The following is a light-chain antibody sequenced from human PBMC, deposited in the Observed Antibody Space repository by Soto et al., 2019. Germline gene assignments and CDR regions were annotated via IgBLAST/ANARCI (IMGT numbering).Light chain of an antibody. CDR3: QQYDNFPLT. V-gene: IGKV1-33*01. CDR1: QDIRKY. J-gene: IGKJ3*01. CDR2: DAS. Sequence: DIQMTQSPSSLSASVGDRVTITCQASQDIRKYLNWYQQRPGKAPKPLIFDASNLEAGVPSRFSGSGSGTDFSLIISSLQTEDIATYYCQQYDNFPLTFGPGTRVDFK.